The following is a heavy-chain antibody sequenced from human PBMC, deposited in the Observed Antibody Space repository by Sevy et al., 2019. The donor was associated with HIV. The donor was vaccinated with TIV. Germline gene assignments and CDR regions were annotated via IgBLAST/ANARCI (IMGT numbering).Heavy chain of an antibody. J-gene: IGHJ4*02. CDR1: GFTFSSYA. CDR3: AKALAYSSSSVDY. V-gene: IGHV3-23*01. Sequence: GGSLRLSCAASGFTFSSYAMSWVRQAPGKGLEWVSAISGSGGSTYYADSVKGRFTISRDNSKDTLFLQINSLRAGDTAVYYCAKALAYSSSSVDYWGQGTLVTVSS. D-gene: IGHD6-6*01. CDR2: ISGSGGST.